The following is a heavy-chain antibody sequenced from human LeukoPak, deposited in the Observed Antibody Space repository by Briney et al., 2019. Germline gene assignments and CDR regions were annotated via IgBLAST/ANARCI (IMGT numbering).Heavy chain of an antibody. CDR2: IIPILGIA. D-gene: IGHD5-12*01. V-gene: IGHV1-69*04. J-gene: IGHJ4*02. Sequence: SVKVSCKASGGTFSTYATSWVRQAPGQGLDWMGRIIPILGIANYAQKFQGRVTVTADKSTSTAYMELSSLTSEDTAVYYCAREGYSAYDTGPGELPTSSNWGQGTLVTVSS. CDR3: AREGYSAYDTGPGELPTSSN. CDR1: GGTFSTYA.